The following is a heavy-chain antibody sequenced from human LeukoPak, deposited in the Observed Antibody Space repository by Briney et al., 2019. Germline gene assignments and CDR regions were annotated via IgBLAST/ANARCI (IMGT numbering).Heavy chain of an antibody. CDR1: GGSCNSSGYY. V-gene: IGHV4-30-2*01. CDR2: IHQSGST. J-gene: IGHJ4*02. Sequence: SETLSLTCTFSGGSCNSSGYYWSWIRQPPGKGLEWIGYIHQSGSTYYNPSLESRVIMSVYRSKNQFALKLTSVTAADTAVYYCARASSNTNYWGQGNLVTVSS. D-gene: IGHD6-13*01. CDR3: ARASSNTNY.